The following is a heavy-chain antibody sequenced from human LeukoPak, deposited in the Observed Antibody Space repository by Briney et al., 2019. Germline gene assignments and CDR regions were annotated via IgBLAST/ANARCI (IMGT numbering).Heavy chain of an antibody. D-gene: IGHD3-22*01. CDR3: ARLTPSRHDSSGRVGYFDH. CDR1: GFTFSSHY. CDR2: ITSSSSDI. J-gene: IGHJ4*02. V-gene: IGHV3-21*01. Sequence: GGSLRLSCAASGFTFSSHYMNWVRQAPGKGLEWVSSITSSSSDIFYADSVKGRFTISRDNAKNSLYLQMNSLRAEDTAVYYCARLTPSRHDSSGRVGYFDHWGQGALVTVSS.